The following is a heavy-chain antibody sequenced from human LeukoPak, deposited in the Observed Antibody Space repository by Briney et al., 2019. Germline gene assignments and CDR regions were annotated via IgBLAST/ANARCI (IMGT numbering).Heavy chain of an antibody. CDR2: IWYDGSNK. V-gene: IGHV3-33*01. D-gene: IGHD3-22*01. Sequence: PGRSLRLSCAASGFTSSSYGMHWVRQAPGKGLEWVAVIWYDGSNKYYADSVKGRFTISRDNSKNTLYLQMNSLRAEDTAVYYCARDLYDSSGPFDYWGQGTLVTVSS. CDR3: ARDLYDSSGPFDY. J-gene: IGHJ4*02. CDR1: GFTSSSYG.